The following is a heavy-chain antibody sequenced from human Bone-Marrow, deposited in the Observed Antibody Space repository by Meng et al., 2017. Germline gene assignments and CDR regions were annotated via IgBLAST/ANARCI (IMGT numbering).Heavy chain of an antibody. D-gene: IGHD6-19*01. J-gene: IGHJ4*02. CDR1: GDSVSTNSGG. CDR3: ARSGSGWSLAY. Sequence: SETLSLTCGISGDSVSTNSGGWNWIRQSPSRGLEWLGRTYYRSKWFTDYAVSVKSRITINPDTSTNQFSLQLNSVTPEDTAVYYCARSGSGWSLAYWGPGTLVHVGS. V-gene: IGHV6-1*01. CDR2: TYYRSKWFT.